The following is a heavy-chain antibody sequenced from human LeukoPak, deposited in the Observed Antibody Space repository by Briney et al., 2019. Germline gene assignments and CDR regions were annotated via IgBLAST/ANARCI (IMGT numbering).Heavy chain of an antibody. D-gene: IGHD3-22*01. V-gene: IGHV4-59*01. Sequence: PSETLSLTCTVSGGSISSYYWSWIRQPPGKGLEWIGYIYYSGSTNYNPSLKNRVTISVDTSKNQFSLKLSSATAADTAVYYCARPRGSSGPLDPWGQGTLVTVSS. CDR2: IYYSGST. CDR1: GGSISSYY. CDR3: ARPRGSSGPLDP. J-gene: IGHJ5*02.